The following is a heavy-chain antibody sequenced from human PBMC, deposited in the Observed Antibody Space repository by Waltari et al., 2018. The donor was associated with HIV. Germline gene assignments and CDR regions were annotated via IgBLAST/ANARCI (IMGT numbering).Heavy chain of an antibody. CDR3: AKDELSGTYYRYFDL. D-gene: IGHD1-26*01. CDR2: IVGRGDLT. J-gene: IGHJ2*01. V-gene: IGHV3-23*04. CDR1: GLKFSSYA. Sequence: EVQLVESGGGLVQPGGSLSLSCAASGLKFSSYAMPWVRQAPGKGLEWIAGIVGRGDLTFYADSVKGRFTISRDNSKNTLYLQMSSVRVEDTAVYYCAKDELSGTYYRYFDLWGRGTLVTVSS.